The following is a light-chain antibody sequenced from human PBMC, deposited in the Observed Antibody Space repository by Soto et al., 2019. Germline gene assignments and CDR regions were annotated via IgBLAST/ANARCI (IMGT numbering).Light chain of an antibody. CDR1: ENINTY. CDR2: DAS. Sequence: IVLTQSPATLSVSPGETATPSCRASENINTYLAWYQQKPGQAPKLLIYDASNRATGIPARFSASGSGTDFTLSISSLEPEDFAVYYCQHRYNWPLTFGGGTKVDIK. V-gene: IGKV3-11*01. CDR3: QHRYNWPLT. J-gene: IGKJ4*01.